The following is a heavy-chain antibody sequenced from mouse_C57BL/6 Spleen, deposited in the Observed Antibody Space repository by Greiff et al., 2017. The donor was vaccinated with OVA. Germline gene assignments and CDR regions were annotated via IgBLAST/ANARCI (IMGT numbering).Heavy chain of an antibody. CDR1: GFTFSDYG. J-gene: IGHJ1*03. Sequence: EVQLMESGGGLVKPGGSLKLSCAASGFTFSDYGMHWVRQAPEKGLEWVAYISSGSSTIYYADTVKGRFTISRDNAKNTLFLQMTSLRSEDTAMYYCARTWYFDVWGTGTTVTVSS. CDR2: ISSGSSTI. CDR3: ARTWYFDV. V-gene: IGHV5-17*01.